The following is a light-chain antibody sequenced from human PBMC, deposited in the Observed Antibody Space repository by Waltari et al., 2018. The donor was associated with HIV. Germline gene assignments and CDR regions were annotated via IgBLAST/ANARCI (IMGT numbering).Light chain of an antibody. CDR3: QSFDTSLSGSRV. V-gene: IGLV1-40*01. J-gene: IGLJ2*01. Sequence: QSVLTQPPSVSGAPGQRVTVSCAGSSSNIGAGYDVHWYQQFPGAAPTLLIYGNTNRPAGVADRFSGAKAGTSASLAITGLQAEDEAFYYCQSFDTSLSGSRVFGGGTKVTVL. CDR1: SSNIGAGYD. CDR2: GNT.